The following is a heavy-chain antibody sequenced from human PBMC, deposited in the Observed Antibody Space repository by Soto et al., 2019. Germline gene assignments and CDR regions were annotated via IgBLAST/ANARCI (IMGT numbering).Heavy chain of an antibody. J-gene: IGHJ5*02. CDR3: ASSFGVAALWGRFDP. D-gene: IGHD6-6*01. CDR2: IIPIFGTA. CDR1: GGTFSSYA. Sequence: QVQLVQSGAEVKKPGSSVKVSCKASGGTFSSYAISWVRQAPGQGLEWMGGIIPIFGTANYAQKFQGRVTFTADESTCTAYMPLSSLRAEDTAVYYFASSFGVAALWGRFDPWGQGTLVTVSS. V-gene: IGHV1-69*01.